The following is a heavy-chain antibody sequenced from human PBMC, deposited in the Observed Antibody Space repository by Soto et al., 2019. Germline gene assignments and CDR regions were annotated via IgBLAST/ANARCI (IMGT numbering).Heavy chain of an antibody. J-gene: IGHJ6*02. Sequence: SVKVSCKASGGTFSSYAISWVRQAPGQGLEWMGGIIPIFGTANYAQKFQGRVTITADKSTSTAYMELSSLRSEDTAVYYCASRGYSGYDLRSYYYYYYCMDVWGQGPKVTVS. CDR3: ASRGYSGYDLRSYYYYYYCMDV. CDR2: IIPIFGTA. CDR1: GGTFSSYA. D-gene: IGHD5-12*01. V-gene: IGHV1-69*06.